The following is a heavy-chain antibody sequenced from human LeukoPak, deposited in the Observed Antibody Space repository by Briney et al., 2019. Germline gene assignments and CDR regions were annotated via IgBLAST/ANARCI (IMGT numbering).Heavy chain of an antibody. CDR3: ARYRVITNDYFDS. D-gene: IGHD2-21*01. V-gene: IGHV3-11*01. J-gene: IGHJ4*02. Sequence: GGSLRLSCAVSGFTFSPYAMSWIRQAPGKGLEWISYISHSGNTIKEADSVRGRFTISRDNAQNSLFLQMNSLRADDTAVYYCARYRVITNDYFDSWGQGTLVTVSS. CDR2: ISHSGNTI. CDR1: GFTFSPYA.